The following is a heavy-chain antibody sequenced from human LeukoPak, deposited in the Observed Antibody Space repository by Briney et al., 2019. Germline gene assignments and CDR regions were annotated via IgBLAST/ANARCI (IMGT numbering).Heavy chain of an antibody. D-gene: IGHD2-8*01. V-gene: IGHV1-69*13. J-gene: IGHJ6*02. CDR2: VIPIFGTA. Sequence: SVKVSCKASGGTFSSYAISWVRQAPGQGLEWMGGVIPIFGTANYAQKFQGRVTITADESTSTAYMELSSLRSEDTAVYYCAREVYAMYYYYGMDVWGQGTTVTVSS. CDR1: GGTFSSYA. CDR3: AREVYAMYYYYGMDV.